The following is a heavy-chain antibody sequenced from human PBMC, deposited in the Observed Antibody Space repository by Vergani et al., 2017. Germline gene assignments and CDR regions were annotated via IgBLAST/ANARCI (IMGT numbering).Heavy chain of an antibody. CDR3: ASSSHSGYDLGYFDY. V-gene: IGHV3-11*05. D-gene: IGHD5-12*01. CDR1: GFTFSDYY. J-gene: IGHJ4*02. CDR2: ISSSSSYT. Sequence: QVQLVESGGGLVKPGGSLRLSCAASGFTFSDYYMSWIRQAPGKGLEWVSYISSSSSYTNYADSVKGRFTISRDNAKHSLYLQMNSLRAEDTAVYYCASSSHSGYDLGYFDYWGQGTLVTVSS.